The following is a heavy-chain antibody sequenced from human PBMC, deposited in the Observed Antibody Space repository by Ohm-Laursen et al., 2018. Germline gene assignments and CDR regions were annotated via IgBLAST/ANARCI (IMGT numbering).Heavy chain of an antibody. CDR3: AKEVLTMIVVAQGDYYGMDV. D-gene: IGHD3-22*01. CDR2: ISYDGSNK. J-gene: IGHJ6*02. V-gene: IGHV3-30*18. CDR1: GFTFSSYG. Sequence: SLRLSCAASGFTFSSYGMHWVRQAPGKGLEWVAVISYDGSNKYYADSVKGRFTISRDNSKNTLYLQMNSLRAEDTAVYYCAKEVLTMIVVAQGDYYGMDVWGQGTTVTVS.